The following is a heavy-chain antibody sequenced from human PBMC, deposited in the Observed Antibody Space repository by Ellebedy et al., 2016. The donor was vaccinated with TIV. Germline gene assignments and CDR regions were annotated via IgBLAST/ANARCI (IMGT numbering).Heavy chain of an antibody. D-gene: IGHD4-17*01. V-gene: IGHV3-7*01. CDR3: ASDGSYGDFLSPTHAFEN. CDR2: INQDGSEK. Sequence: GGSLRLSCAASAFSFSSYWMTWVRQAPGKGLEWVANINQDGSEKHYVDSVEGRFTISSDNAKKSLYLQMISLRAEDTAVYYCASDGSYGDFLSPTHAFENWGQGTMVIVSS. J-gene: IGHJ3*02. CDR1: AFSFSSYW.